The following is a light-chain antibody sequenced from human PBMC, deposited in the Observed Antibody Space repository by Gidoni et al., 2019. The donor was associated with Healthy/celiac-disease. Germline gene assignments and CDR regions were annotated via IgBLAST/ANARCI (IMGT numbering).Light chain of an antibody. CDR1: QSVSSN. J-gene: IGKJ1*01. CDR2: GAS. Sequence: EIVMTQSPATLSVPPGERATLSCRASQSVSSNLAWYQQKPGHAPRLLIYGASTRATGIPARFSGSGSGTEFTLTISSLQSEDFAVYYCQQYNNWPWTFGQGTKVEIK. V-gene: IGKV3-15*01. CDR3: QQYNNWPWT.